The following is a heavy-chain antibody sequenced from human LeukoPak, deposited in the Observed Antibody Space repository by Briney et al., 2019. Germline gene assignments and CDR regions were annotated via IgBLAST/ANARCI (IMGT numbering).Heavy chain of an antibody. Sequence: GGSLRLSCAASGFTFNTFWMSWVRQAPGKGLEWVANIKQDGSEKYYVDSVKGRFTISRDNSKNTLHLQMNSLRAEDTALYYCAREDNPLWFDPWGQGTLVIVSS. V-gene: IGHV3-7*01. CDR1: GFTFNTFW. J-gene: IGHJ5*02. D-gene: IGHD5-24*01. CDR3: AREDNPLWFDP. CDR2: IKQDGSEK.